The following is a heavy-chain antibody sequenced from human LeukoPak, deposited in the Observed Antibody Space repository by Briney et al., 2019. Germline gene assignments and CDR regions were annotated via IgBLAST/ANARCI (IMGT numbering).Heavy chain of an antibody. Sequence: SETLSLTCTVSGGSISSYYWSWIRQPAGKGPEWIGRIYTSGSTNYNPSLKSRVTMSVDTSKNQFSLKLSSVTAADTAVYYCARDKVGYMGYYYYYMDVWGKGTTVTISS. CDR2: IYTSGST. D-gene: IGHD5-18*01. J-gene: IGHJ6*03. CDR1: GGSISSYY. CDR3: ARDKVGYMGYYYYYMDV. V-gene: IGHV4-4*07.